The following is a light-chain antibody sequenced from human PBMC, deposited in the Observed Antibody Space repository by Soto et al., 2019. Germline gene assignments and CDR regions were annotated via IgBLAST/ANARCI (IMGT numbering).Light chain of an antibody. CDR3: QQYGSSPRT. Sequence: EIVLTPSPGTLSLSPGERATLSCRASQSVSSSYLAWYQQKRGQAPRLLIYDVSNRPTGFPDRFSGSGSGTEFTLAISRLVPEDCAVYYCQQYGSSPRTFGQGTKVDIK. CDR1: QSVSSSY. V-gene: IGKV3-20*01. J-gene: IGKJ1*01. CDR2: DVS.